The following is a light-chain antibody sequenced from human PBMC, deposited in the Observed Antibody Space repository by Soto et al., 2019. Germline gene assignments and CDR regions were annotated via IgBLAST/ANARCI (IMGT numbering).Light chain of an antibody. J-gene: IGLJ1*01. Sequence: QSVPTQPASVSDSPGQSITISCTGTSSDIGGSDHVSWYRQYPGEAPKLIIYDVANRPSGVSHRFSGSKSGNTASLIISGLQAEDEADYYCISYTTSNTYVFGTGTKLTVL. CDR3: ISYTTSNTYV. CDR2: DVA. CDR1: SSDIGGSDH. V-gene: IGLV2-14*03.